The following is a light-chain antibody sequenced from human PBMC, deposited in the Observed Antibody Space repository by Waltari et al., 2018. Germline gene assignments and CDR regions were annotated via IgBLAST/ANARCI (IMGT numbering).Light chain of an antibody. Sequence: EIEMTQSPATLSVSPGERATLSCRASQSVSSNLAWYQHKPGQAPRLLIYGASTRATGIPARFSGSGSRTEFTLTITSLQSEDFAVYYCHQYNNWPPMYTFGQGTKLEIK. CDR3: HQYNNWPPMYT. V-gene: IGKV3-15*01. J-gene: IGKJ2*01. CDR2: GAS. CDR1: QSVSSN.